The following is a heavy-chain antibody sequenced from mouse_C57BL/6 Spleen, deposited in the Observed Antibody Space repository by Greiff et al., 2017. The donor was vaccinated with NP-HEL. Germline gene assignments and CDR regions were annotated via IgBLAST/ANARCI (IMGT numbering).Heavy chain of an antibody. CDR1: GYTFTDYE. Sequence: LQESGAELVRPGASVTLSCKASGYTFTDYEMHWVKQTPVHGLEWIGAIDPETGGPAYNQKFKGKAIQTADKSSSTAYMELRSLTSEDSAFYYCTGSGPYVGYWGQGTTLTVSS. CDR2: IDPETGGP. J-gene: IGHJ2*01. D-gene: IGHD3-1*01. CDR3: TGSGPYVGY. V-gene: IGHV1-15*01.